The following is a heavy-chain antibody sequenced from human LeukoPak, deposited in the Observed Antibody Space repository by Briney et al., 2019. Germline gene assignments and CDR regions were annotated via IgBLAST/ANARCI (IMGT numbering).Heavy chain of an antibody. CDR3: AKDYGGYYPEAFDI. CDR1: GFTISSYG. D-gene: IGHD4-17*01. V-gene: IGHV3-33*06. Sequence: GGSLRLSCAASGFTISSYGMHWVPQAPGKGLVWMVVIWYDGSNNYYADSVKGRITISRDNSKNTLYLKMNSLRAEDTAVYYCAKDYGGYYPEAFDIWGQGTMVTVSS. J-gene: IGHJ3*02. CDR2: IWYDGSNN.